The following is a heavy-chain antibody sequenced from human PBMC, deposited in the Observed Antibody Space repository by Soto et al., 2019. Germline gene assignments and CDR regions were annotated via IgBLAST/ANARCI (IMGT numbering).Heavy chain of an antibody. CDR1: GYSFTSYW. J-gene: IGHJ6*02. CDR2: IDPSDSYT. Sequence: PGESLKISCKGSGYSFTSYWISWVRQMPGKGLEWMGRIDPSDSYTNYSPSFQGHVTISADKSISTAYLQWSSLKASDTAMYYCATRFCSGYYLPYDWMDVWGQGTTVTVSS. D-gene: IGHD3-3*01. CDR3: ATRFCSGYYLPYDWMDV. V-gene: IGHV5-10-1*01.